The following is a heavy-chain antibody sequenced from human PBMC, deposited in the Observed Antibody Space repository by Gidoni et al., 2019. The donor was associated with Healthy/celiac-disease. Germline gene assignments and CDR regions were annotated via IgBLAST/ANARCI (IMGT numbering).Heavy chain of an antibody. CDR1: GFSLSTSGVG. J-gene: IGHJ5*02. V-gene: IGHV2-5*02. Sequence: QITLKESGPTLVKPTQTLTLTCTFSGFSLSTSGVGVGWIRQPPGKALEWLALIYWDDDKRYSPSLKSRLTITKDTSKNQVVLTRTNMDPVDTATYYCARAQIRPNVGHWFDPWGQGTLVTVSS. CDR3: ARAQIRPNVGHWFDP. D-gene: IGHD1-26*01. CDR2: IYWDDDK.